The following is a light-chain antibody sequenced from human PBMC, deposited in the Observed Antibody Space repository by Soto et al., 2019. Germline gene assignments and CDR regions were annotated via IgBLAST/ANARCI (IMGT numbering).Light chain of an antibody. CDR2: DAS. J-gene: IGKJ1*01. V-gene: IGKV3-20*01. CDR3: YQYDSSPWT. Sequence: EIVLTQSPGTLSLSPGERATLSCRASQSVSNNYLAWYQQKPGQAPRLLIYDASSRATGIPDRFSGSGSGTDFTLTISRLEPEDFAVYFCYQYDSSPWTFGQGTKVDIK. CDR1: QSVSNNY.